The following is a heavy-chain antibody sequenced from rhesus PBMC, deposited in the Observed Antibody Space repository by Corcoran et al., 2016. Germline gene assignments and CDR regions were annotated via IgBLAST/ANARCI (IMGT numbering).Heavy chain of an antibody. J-gene: IGHJ4*01. D-gene: IGHD3-40*01. Sequence: EVQLVESGGGVVQPGGSLRLSCAASGFSFSRYAMNWVRPAPGEGLEWVSCISGGVSSTWYADSVKGRFTISRENAKNALYLQMDGLRPEDTAVYYCARDGTNPDYYYDSWGQGVLVTVSS. CDR3: ARDGTNPDYYYDS. CDR2: ISGGVSST. CDR1: GFSFSRYA. V-gene: IGHV3S29*01.